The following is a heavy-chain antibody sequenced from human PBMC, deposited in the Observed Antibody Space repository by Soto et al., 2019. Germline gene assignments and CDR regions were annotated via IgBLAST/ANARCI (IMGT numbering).Heavy chain of an antibody. CDR1: GGSVSSVSYY. Sequence: SETLSLTCSVSGGSVSSVSYYWSWIRKPPGKGLEWIGHVYFTGGTDYDPSLKSRVTISLDTSKNHFSLRLSSVTAADTAVYYCARDRGRLGXFDYWGQGALVTVXS. CDR2: VYFTGGT. J-gene: IGHJ4*02. V-gene: IGHV4-61*03. CDR3: ARDRGRLGXFDY. D-gene: IGHD5-12*01.